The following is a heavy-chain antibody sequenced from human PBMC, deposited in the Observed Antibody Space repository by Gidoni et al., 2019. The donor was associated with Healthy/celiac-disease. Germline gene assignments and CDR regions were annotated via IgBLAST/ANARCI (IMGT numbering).Heavy chain of an antibody. CDR3: ARQYYDFWSGYYPLLDY. Sequence: EVQLVQSGAEVKTPGESLKISCKGSVYRFTSYWVGWVRQMPGKGLEWVGIIYPRDADTSYSPSLQGQVTISADKSISTAYLQWSSLKASDTAMYYCARQYYDFWSGYYPLLDYWGQGTLVTVSS. J-gene: IGHJ4*02. D-gene: IGHD3-3*01. V-gene: IGHV5-51*01. CDR1: VYRFTSYW. CDR2: IYPRDADT.